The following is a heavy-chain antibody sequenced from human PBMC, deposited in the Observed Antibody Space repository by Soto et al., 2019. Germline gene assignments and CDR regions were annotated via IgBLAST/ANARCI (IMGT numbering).Heavy chain of an antibody. CDR3: ARDGYCSGGSCYESEYFQH. J-gene: IGHJ1*01. Sequence: SETLSLTCTVSGGSISSGGYYWSWIRQHPGKGLEWIGYIYYSGSTYYNPSLKSRVTISVDTSKNQFSLKLSSVTAADTAVYYCARDGYCSGGSCYESEYFQHWGQGTLVTVS. V-gene: IGHV4-31*03. D-gene: IGHD2-15*01. CDR2: IYYSGST. CDR1: GGSISSGGYY.